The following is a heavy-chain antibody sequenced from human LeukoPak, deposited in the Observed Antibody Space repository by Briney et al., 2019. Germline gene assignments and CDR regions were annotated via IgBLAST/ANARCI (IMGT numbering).Heavy chain of an antibody. D-gene: IGHD4-17*01. CDR3: ARAPMTTVTVGAFDI. V-gene: IGHV1-69*13. J-gene: IGHJ3*02. Sequence: ASVKVSCKASGGTFSSYAISWVRQAPGQGLDWMGGFIPIFGTANYAQKFQGRVTITADESTSTAYMELSSLRSEDTAVYYCARAPMTTVTVGAFDIWGQGTMVTVSS. CDR1: GGTFSSYA. CDR2: FIPIFGTA.